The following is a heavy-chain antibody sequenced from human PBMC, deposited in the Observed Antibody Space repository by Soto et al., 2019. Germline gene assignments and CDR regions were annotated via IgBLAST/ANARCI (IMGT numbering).Heavy chain of an antibody. D-gene: IGHD4-17*01. CDR2: IYYSGTT. CDR3: ARRGRYGDFGRYFDY. Sequence: SETLSLTCTVSGGSISSSSYYWGWIRQPPGGGLEWIGSIYYSGTTYYNPSLKGRVTISVDTSKNQFSLKLSSVTAADTAVYYCARRGRYGDFGRYFDYRGQGTLVTVSS. CDR1: GGSISSSSYY. J-gene: IGHJ4*02. V-gene: IGHV4-39*01.